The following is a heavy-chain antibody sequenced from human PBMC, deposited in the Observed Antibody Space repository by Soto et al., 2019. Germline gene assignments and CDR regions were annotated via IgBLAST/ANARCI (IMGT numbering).Heavy chain of an antibody. CDR1: GFTFSSYS. J-gene: IGHJ4*02. CDR2: ISSSSSTI. Sequence: GGSLRLSCGASGFTFSSYSMNWVRQAPGKGLEWVSYISSSSSTIYYADSVKGRFTISRDNAKNSLYLQMNSLRDEDTAVYYCARDRTPLVVVAATTYFDYWGQGTLVTVSS. V-gene: IGHV3-48*02. D-gene: IGHD2-15*01. CDR3: ARDRTPLVVVAATTYFDY.